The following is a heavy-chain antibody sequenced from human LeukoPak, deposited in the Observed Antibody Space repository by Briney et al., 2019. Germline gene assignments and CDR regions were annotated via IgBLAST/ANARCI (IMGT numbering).Heavy chain of an antibody. Sequence: SHTLSLACTVSGGSISSGCYYWSWIRQPPGKGLEWIGYIYHSGSTYYNPSLKSRVTISVDRSKNQFSLKLSSVTAADTAVYYCARGGIAVRSLDYWGQGTLVTVSS. CDR3: ARGGIAVRSLDY. D-gene: IGHD3-16*02. J-gene: IGHJ4*02. V-gene: IGHV4-30-2*01. CDR2: IYHSGST. CDR1: GGSISSGCYY.